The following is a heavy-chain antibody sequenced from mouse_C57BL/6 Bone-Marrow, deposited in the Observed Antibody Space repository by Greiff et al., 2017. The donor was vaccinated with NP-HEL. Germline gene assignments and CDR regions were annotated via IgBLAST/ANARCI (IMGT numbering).Heavy chain of an antibody. J-gene: IGHJ2*01. Sequence: QVHVKQPGAELVKPGASVKVSCKASGYTFTSYWMHWVKQRPGQGLEWIGRIHPSDSDTNYNQKFKGKATLTVDKSSSTAYMQLSSLTSEDSAVYYCAMGDYDVYDYWGQGTTLTVSS. CDR2: IHPSDSDT. CDR1: GYTFTSYW. V-gene: IGHV1-74*01. D-gene: IGHD2-4*01. CDR3: AMGDYDVYDY.